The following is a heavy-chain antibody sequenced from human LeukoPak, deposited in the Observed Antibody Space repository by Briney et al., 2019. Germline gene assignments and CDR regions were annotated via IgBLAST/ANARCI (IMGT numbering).Heavy chain of an antibody. Sequence: GGSLRLSCAASGFTFSSYAMSWVRQAPGKGLEWVSAISGSGGSTYYADSVKGRFTISRDNSKNTPYLQMNSLRAEDTAVYYCAKDVPVYCSSTSCYSYYYGMDVWGQGTTVTVSS. J-gene: IGHJ6*02. CDR2: ISGSGGST. CDR3: AKDVPVYCSSTSCYSYYYGMDV. D-gene: IGHD2-2*01. CDR1: GFTFSSYA. V-gene: IGHV3-23*01.